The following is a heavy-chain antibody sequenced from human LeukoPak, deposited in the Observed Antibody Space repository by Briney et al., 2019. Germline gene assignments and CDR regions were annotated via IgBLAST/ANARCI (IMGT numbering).Heavy chain of an antibody. Sequence: GASVKLSCKASGYNFASFDINWVRQAPGQGLEWMGWISTYNGNTNYAQKVQGRVTMTTDTSTGTAYMELRSLRSDDTAIYFCAISYNYPTSEYAGNDAFDIWGQGTLVTVS. D-gene: IGHD3-22*01. CDR2: ISTYNGNT. CDR1: GYNFASFD. V-gene: IGHV1-18*01. J-gene: IGHJ3*02. CDR3: AISYNYPTSEYAGNDAFDI.